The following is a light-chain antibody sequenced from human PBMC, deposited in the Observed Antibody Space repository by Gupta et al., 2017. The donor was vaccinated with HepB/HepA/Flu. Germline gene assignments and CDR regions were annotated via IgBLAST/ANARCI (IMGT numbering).Light chain of an antibody. CDR2: YDS. V-gene: IGLV3-21*04. J-gene: IGLJ1*01. CDR3: QVWDSGSEQRV. CDR1: DIGSKS. Sequence: SYVLTQPPSVSVAPGKTARITCGGNDIGSKSVYWYQQRSGQAPMLGIYYDSDRPLGIPERFSGSNSGNTATLTISRVEAGDEADDDCQVWDSGSEQRVFGTGTTVTVL.